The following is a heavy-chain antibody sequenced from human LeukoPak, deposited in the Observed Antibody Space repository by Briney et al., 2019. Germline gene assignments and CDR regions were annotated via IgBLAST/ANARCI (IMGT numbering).Heavy chain of an antibody. CDR3: ARRVLMSSAGVPDTWLDP. V-gene: IGHV4-59*02. CDR1: GSSVSNYY. Sequence: SETLSLTCTVSGSSVSNYYWNSIRPPPGKGLEWLGDISYSGSTIYNPSLNSRVAISLDTSKNQFSLNLNSVTAADTAVYYCARRVLMSSAGVPDTWLDPWGQGTLVTVSS. D-gene: IGHD6-19*01. J-gene: IGHJ5*02. CDR2: ISYSGST.